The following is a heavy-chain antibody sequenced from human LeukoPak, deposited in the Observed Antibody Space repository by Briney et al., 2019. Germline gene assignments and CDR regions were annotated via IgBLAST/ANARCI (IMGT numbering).Heavy chain of an antibody. CDR3: AREYYDSSGYYPWDY. Sequence: APVKVSCKASGYTFTSYYMHWVRQAPGQGLEWMGIINPSGGSTSYAQKFQGRVTMTRDTSTSTVYMELSSLRSEDTAVYYCAREYYDSSGYYPWDYWGQGTLVTVSS. CDR2: INPSGGST. V-gene: IGHV1-46*03. J-gene: IGHJ4*02. CDR1: GYTFTSYY. D-gene: IGHD3-22*01.